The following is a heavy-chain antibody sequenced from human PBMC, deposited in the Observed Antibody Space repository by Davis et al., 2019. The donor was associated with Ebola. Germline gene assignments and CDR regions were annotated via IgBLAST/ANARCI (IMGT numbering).Heavy chain of an antibody. CDR1: GFTFSGSA. CDR2: IRSKANSYAT. D-gene: IGHD5-24*01. V-gene: IGHV3-73*01. CDR3: TSAKQDGYNLYYFDY. Sequence: PGGSLRLSCAASGFTFSGSAMHWVRQASGKGLEWVGRIRSKANSYATAYAASVKGRFTISRDDSKNTAYLQMNSLKTEDTAVYYCTSAKQDGYNLYYFDYWGQGTLVTVSS. J-gene: IGHJ4*02.